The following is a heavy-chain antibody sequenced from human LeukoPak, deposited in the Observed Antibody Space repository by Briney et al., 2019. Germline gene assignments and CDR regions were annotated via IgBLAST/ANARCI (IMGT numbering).Heavy chain of an antibody. Sequence: SETLSLTCTVSGVSISSFYWSWIRQPPGKGLEWIGYINDRGSTTYNPSPKSRVTISRDTSKKQFSLNLRSVTSADTAVYYCARGLKLTGLFDYWGQGALVTVSS. CDR3: ARGLKLTGLFDY. CDR1: GVSISSFY. CDR2: INDRGST. J-gene: IGHJ4*02. V-gene: IGHV4-59*01. D-gene: IGHD1-20*01.